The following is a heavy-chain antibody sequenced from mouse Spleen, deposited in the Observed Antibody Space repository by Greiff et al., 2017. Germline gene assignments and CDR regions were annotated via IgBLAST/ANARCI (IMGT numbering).Heavy chain of an antibody. D-gene: IGHD1-2*01. CDR1: GYTFTSYW. Sequence: QVQLKQPGAELVRPGSSVKLSCKASGYTFTSYWMHWVKQRPIQGLEWIGNIDPSDSETHYNQKFKDKATLTVDKSSSTAYMQLSSLTSEDSAVYYCATTATAWFAYWGQGTLVTVSA. V-gene: IGHV1-52*01. CDR3: ATTATAWFAY. J-gene: IGHJ3*01. CDR2: IDPSDSET.